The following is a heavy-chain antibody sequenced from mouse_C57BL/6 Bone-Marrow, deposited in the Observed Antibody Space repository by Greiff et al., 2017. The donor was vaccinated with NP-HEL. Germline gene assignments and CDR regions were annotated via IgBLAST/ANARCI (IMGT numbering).Heavy chain of an antibody. Sequence: VQLQQSGPELVKPGASVKISCKASGYAFSSSWMNWVKQRPGKGLEWIGRIYPGDGDTNYNGKFKGKATLTADKSSSTAYMQLSSLTSEDSAVYFCARRGGNGYFAYWGQGTLVTVSA. CDR1: GYAFSSSW. V-gene: IGHV1-82*01. CDR2: IYPGDGDT. CDR3: ARRGGNGYFAY. D-gene: IGHD2-2*01. J-gene: IGHJ3*01.